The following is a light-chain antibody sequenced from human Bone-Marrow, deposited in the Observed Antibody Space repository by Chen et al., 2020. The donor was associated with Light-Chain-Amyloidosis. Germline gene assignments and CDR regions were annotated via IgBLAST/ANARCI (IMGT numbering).Light chain of an antibody. CDR2: GAS. Sequence: EIVMTQSPATLSVSPGERATLSCRASQSVSSNLAWYQQKPGQAPRGLIYGASTRATGIPARFSGSGSGTECTLTISSLQSEDFAVYYCQQYNNFGSVGPGTKVDIK. CDR1: QSVSSN. CDR3: QQYNNFGS. V-gene: IGKV3-15*01. J-gene: IGKJ3*01.